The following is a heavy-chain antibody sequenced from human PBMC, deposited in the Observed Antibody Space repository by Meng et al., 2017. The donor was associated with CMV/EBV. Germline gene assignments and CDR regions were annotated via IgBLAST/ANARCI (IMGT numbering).Heavy chain of an antibody. J-gene: IGHJ5*02. CDR3: ARHSSMRLSCWFDP. Sequence: SETLSLTCTVSGYSISSGYYWGWIRQPPGKGLEWIGSIYHSGSTYYNPSLKSRVTISVDTSKNQFSLKLSSVTAADTAVYYCARHSSMRLSCWFDPWGQGTPVTVSS. V-gene: IGHV4-38-2*02. CDR1: GYSISSGYY. CDR2: IYHSGST. D-gene: IGHD3-16*02.